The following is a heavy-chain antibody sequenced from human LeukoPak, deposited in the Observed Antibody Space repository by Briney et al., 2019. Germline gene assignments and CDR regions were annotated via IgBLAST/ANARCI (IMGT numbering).Heavy chain of an antibody. J-gene: IGHJ4*02. Sequence: SGGSLRLSCAASGNYWMHWVRQAPGKGLLWVSHINSDGSWTTHADSVKGRFTISKDNAKNTVYLQMNNLRAEDTAVYYCVNFYETYWGRGTLVTVSS. V-gene: IGHV3-74*01. CDR1: GNYW. D-gene: IGHD2/OR15-2a*01. CDR3: VNFYETY. CDR2: INSDGSWT.